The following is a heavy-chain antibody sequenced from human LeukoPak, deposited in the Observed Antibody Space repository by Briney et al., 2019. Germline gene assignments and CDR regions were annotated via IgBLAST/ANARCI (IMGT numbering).Heavy chain of an antibody. CDR1: GYTFTAYD. CDR3: ARSSDTPAYYYSSGYYHIRY. V-gene: IGHV1-8*01. Sequence: ASVKVSCKASGYTFTAYDINWVRQGAGQGLEWIGWMNPDTGNTGYAQKFQGRVTMTRDTSKSTAYMDLNSLRSEDTAVYYCARSSDTPAYYYSSGYYHIRYWGQGTLLTVSS. D-gene: IGHD3-22*01. J-gene: IGHJ4*02. CDR2: MNPDTGNT.